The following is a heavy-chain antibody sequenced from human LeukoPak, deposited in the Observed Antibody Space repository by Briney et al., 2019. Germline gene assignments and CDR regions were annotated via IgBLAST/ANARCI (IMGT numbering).Heavy chain of an antibody. CDR3: ASYRLLGDNGDATHY. J-gene: IGHJ4*02. Sequence: SVKVSCKASGGTFSSYAISWVRQAPGQGLEWMGGIIPIFGTANYAQKFQGRVTITADESTSTAYMELSSLRSEDTAVYYCASYRLLGDNGDATHYWGQGTLVTVSS. V-gene: IGHV1-69*13. CDR2: IIPIFGTA. D-gene: IGHD4-17*01. CDR1: GGTFSSYA.